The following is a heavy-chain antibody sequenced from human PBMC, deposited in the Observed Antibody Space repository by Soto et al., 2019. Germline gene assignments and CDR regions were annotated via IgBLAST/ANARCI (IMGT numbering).Heavy chain of an antibody. CDR3: ARGDRISATGGILCHP. Sequence: SETLSLTCSGSGGSIDNYYCSWIRQAPWKGLEWIGYVYHNGITSYNPSLKSRVSISVDRSKNQFSLNLSSVTAADTAVYYCARGDRISATGGILCHPLGQRTLVTVCS. D-gene: IGHD6-13*01. V-gene: IGHV4-59*01. CDR2: VYHNGIT. J-gene: IGHJ5*02. CDR1: GGSIDNYY.